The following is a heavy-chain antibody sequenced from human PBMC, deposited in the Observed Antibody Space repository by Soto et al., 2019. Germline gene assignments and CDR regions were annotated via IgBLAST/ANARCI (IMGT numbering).Heavy chain of an antibody. Sequence: PGGSLRLSCAASGFPFTDAYMNWVRQAPGKGLEWVGRIKSEADGGTTDYAAPVKGRFTISRDDSKKTLFLQMNSLQIEDTGLYYCATALSTGPRWGQGT. CDR3: ATALSTGPR. V-gene: IGHV3-15*07. CDR2: IKSEADGGTT. J-gene: IGHJ4*02. CDR1: GFPFTDAY.